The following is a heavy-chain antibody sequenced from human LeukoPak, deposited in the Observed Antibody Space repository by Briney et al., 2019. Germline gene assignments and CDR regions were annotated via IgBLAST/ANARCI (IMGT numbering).Heavy chain of an antibody. V-gene: IGHV4-31*03. D-gene: IGHD5-18*01. CDR2: IYYSGST. CDR3: ARGYGYSYLFDY. Sequence: PSETLSLTCTVSGGSISSGGYYWSWIRQHPGKGLEWIGYIYYSGSTYYNPSLKSRVTISVDTSKNQFSLKLSSVTAADTAVYYCARGYGYSYLFDYWGPGTLVTVSS. CDR1: GGSISSGGYY. J-gene: IGHJ4*02.